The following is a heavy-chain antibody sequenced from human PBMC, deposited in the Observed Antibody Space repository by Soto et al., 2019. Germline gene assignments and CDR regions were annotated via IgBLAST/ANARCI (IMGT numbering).Heavy chain of an antibody. Sequence: QVQLVESGGGVVQPGRSLRLSCAASGFTFSSYGMHWVRQAPGKGLEWVAGISDDGSNKYYADSVKGRFTISRDNSKNTLYLQMNSLRAEDTAVYYWAKDLDPPEGYSYGYYYYYYGMDVWGQGTTGTVSS. CDR3: AKDLDPPEGYSYGYYYYYYGMDV. CDR1: GFTFSSYG. D-gene: IGHD5-18*01. V-gene: IGHV3-30*18. CDR2: ISDDGSNK. J-gene: IGHJ6*02.